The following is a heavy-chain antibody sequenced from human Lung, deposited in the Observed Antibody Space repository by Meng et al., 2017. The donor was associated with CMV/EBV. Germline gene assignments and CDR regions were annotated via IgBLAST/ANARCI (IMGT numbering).Heavy chain of an antibody. CDR2: IYYTGST. D-gene: IGHD2-15*01. Sequence: GQLQESGPGLVQPSQTLSLTCTVSGGSISSGDYYWSWIRQPPGKGLEWIGYIYYTGSTYYNPSLKSRVIISVDTSKNQFSLKLNSVTAADTAVYYCARVGGCSGGGCYHRLFDYWGQGTLVTVSS. CDR1: GGSISSGDYY. J-gene: IGHJ4*02. CDR3: ARVGGCSGGGCYHRLFDY. V-gene: IGHV4-30-4*01.